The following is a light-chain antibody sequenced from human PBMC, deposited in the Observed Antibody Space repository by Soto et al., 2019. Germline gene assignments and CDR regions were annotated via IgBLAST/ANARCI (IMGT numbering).Light chain of an antibody. CDR3: MQSLQTL. Sequence: DIVMTQSPLSLPVTPGEPASISCRSSQSLLHSNGYNYLDWYLQKPGQSPQLLIYLGTNRASGVPDRFSGSGSGTDFTLKISRVEAGDVGVYYCMQSLQTLFGQGTKLESK. CDR1: QSLLHSNGYNY. V-gene: IGKV2-28*01. J-gene: IGKJ2*01. CDR2: LGT.